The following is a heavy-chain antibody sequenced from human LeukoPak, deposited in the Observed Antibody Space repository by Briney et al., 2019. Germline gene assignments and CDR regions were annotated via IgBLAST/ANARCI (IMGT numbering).Heavy chain of an antibody. V-gene: IGHV4-31*03. Sequence: TSETLSLTCSVSGGSISSGDSYWNWIRHRPGKGLEWIGFIYYSGTTDYNPSLKSRVTISKDTSKNQFSLRLDSVTAADTAVYYCARGPPPQRFGGPYYRGYFENSGQGTLVTVSS. D-gene: IGHD3-22*01. J-gene: IGHJ4*02. CDR2: IYYSGTT. CDR3: ARGPPPQRFGGPYYRGYFEN. CDR1: GGSISSGDSY.